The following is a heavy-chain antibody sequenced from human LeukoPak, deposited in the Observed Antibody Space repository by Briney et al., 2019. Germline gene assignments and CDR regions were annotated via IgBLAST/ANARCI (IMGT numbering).Heavy chain of an antibody. Sequence: PSETLSLTCTVSGGSINYYYWTWIRKPPGKGLEYIGDIHYSGSTNYSPSLQSRLTLSVDTSNNQFSLKLRSLTAADTAVYFCGRLTGYQLPSLAYKYPPIDVWGKGTTVVVSS. D-gene: IGHD2-2*01. CDR1: GGSINYYY. J-gene: IGHJ6*03. V-gene: IGHV4-59*01. CDR2: IHYSGST. CDR3: GRLTGYQLPSLAYKYPPIDV.